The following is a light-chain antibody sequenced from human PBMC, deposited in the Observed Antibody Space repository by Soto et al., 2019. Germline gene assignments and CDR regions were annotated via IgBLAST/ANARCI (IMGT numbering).Light chain of an antibody. CDR1: QTVDTNY. V-gene: IGKV3-20*01. CDR3: QQYATSPWT. Sequence: EIVLTQSPGTLSLSPGERATLSCRASQTVDTNYLAWYQQIPGQAPRLLIYGASTRATGIPDRFSGSGSGTDFTLTISRLDHEDSAVYYCQQYATSPWTFGQGTKVEIK. J-gene: IGKJ1*01. CDR2: GAS.